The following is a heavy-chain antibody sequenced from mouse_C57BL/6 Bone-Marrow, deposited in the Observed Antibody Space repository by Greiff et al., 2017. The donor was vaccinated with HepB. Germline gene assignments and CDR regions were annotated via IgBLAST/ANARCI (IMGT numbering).Heavy chain of an antibody. V-gene: IGHV1-15*01. CDR3: TRRDLLWDY. Sequence: VKLVESGAELVRPGASVTLSCKASGYTFTDYEMHWVKQTPVHGLDWIGAIDPETGGTAYNQKFKGKAILTADKSSSTAYMELRSLTSEDSAVYYCTRRDLLWDYWGQGTTLTVSS. CDR2: IDPETGGT. J-gene: IGHJ2*01. D-gene: IGHD2-1*01. CDR1: GYTFTDYE.